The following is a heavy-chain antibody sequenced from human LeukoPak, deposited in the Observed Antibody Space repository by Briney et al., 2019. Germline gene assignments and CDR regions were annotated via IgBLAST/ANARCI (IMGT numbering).Heavy chain of an antibody. CDR3: ARVDSSGWYYFDY. V-gene: IGHV3-74*01. Sequence: SGGSLRLSCAASGFTFSSYWMHWVRQAPGKGLVWVSRINSDGSSTSYADSVKGRFTISRDNAKNTLYLQMYSLRAEDTAVYYCARVDSSGWYYFDYWGQGTLVTVSS. J-gene: IGHJ4*02. CDR1: GFTFSSYW. CDR2: INSDGSST. D-gene: IGHD6-19*01.